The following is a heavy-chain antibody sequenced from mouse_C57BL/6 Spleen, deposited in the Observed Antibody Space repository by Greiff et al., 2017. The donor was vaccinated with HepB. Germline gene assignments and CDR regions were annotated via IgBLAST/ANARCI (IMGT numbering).Heavy chain of an antibody. J-gene: IGHJ2*01. CDR1: GYTFTSYW. CDR3: ARSAVVGGYFDY. D-gene: IGHD1-1*01. CDR2: IDPSDSYT. V-gene: IGHV1-50*01. Sequence: QVQLQQPGAELVKPGASVKLSCKASGYTFTSYWMQWVKQRPGQGLEWIGEIDPSDSYTNYNQKFKGKATLTVDTSSSTAYMQLSSLTSEDSAVYYCARSAVVGGYFDYWGQGTTLTVSS.